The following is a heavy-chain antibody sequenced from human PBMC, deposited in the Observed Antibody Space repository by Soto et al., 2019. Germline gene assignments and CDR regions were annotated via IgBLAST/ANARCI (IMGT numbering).Heavy chain of an antibody. CDR1: GGSISSGDYY. Sequence: QVQLQESGPGLVKPSQTLSLTCTVSGGSISSGDYYWSWIRQPPGKGLEWIGYIYYSGSTYYNPSLTSRVTISVDTSKNQFSLKLSSVTAADTAVYYCARGGSGSYYVYYYGMDVWGQGTTVTVSS. CDR2: IYYSGST. V-gene: IGHV4-30-4*01. CDR3: ARGGSGSYYVYYYGMDV. J-gene: IGHJ6*02. D-gene: IGHD3-10*01.